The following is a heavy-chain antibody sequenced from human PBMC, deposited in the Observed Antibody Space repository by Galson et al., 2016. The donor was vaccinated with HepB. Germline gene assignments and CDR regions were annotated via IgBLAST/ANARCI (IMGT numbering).Heavy chain of an antibody. V-gene: IGHV1-18*01. J-gene: IGHJ4*02. CDR1: GYTFTGYA. CDR3: AGGQGWLPED. D-gene: IGHD5-12*01. Sequence: SVKVSCKAPGYTFTGYAISWVRQAPGQGLEWMGWLSVYNDNIRYAEKFQGRVNMTTDTSTSTAYMEVRNRRSDDTSVYYRAGGQGWLPEDRGQGTLVTVSS. CDR2: LSVYNDNI.